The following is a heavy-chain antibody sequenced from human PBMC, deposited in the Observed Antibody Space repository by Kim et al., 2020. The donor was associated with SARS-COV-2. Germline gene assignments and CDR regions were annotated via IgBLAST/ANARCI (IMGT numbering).Heavy chain of an antibody. CDR3: AKSLSSSSGGMDV. J-gene: IGHJ6*02. V-gene: IGHV3-33*06. Sequence: YADSVKGRFPISRDNSKNALYLQMNSLRAEDTAVYYCAKSLSSSSGGMDVWGQGTTVTVSS. D-gene: IGHD6-6*01.